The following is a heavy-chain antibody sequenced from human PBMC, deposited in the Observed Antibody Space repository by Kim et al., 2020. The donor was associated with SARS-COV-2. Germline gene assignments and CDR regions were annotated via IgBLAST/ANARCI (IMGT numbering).Heavy chain of an antibody. V-gene: IGHV4-34*01. D-gene: IGHD2-15*01. CDR2: IHRTGST. Sequence: SETLSLTCGVYGGSFSSNYWSWIRQPPGKGLEWIGEIHRTGSTNYNPSLKSRVTILIDSSKNQFSLKLSSVTAADTAMYFCASRYCSAGSCTRPPFDYWGQRTLVTVSS. CDR1: GGSFSSNY. CDR3: ASRYCSAGSCTRPPFDY. J-gene: IGHJ4*02.